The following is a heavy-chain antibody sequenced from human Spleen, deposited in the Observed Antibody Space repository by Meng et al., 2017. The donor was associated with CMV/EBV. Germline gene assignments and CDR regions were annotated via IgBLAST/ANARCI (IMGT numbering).Heavy chain of an antibody. CDR3: ARGMATAGA. CDR2: IYYSGST. CDR1: GDSVSSGIYY. Sequence: SETLSLTCTVSGDSVSSGIYYWSWIRQPPGKGLEWIGYIYYSGSTNYNPSLKSRVTISVDTSKNQFSLELSSMTAADTAVYYCARGMATAGAWGQGTLVTVSS. J-gene: IGHJ5*02. V-gene: IGHV4-61*01. D-gene: IGHD2-8*01.